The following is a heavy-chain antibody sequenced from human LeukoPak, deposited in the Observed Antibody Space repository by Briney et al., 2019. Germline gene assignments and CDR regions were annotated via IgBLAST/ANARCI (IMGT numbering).Heavy chain of an antibody. Sequence: GGSLRLSCAASAFSFSRYSMRWVRQAPGKGLEWISYISSSSRTIVYADSVKGRFTISRDNAKNSLFLQMNSLRGEDTALYYCARETHFEYWGQGTLVTVSS. CDR2: ISSSSRTI. J-gene: IGHJ4*02. CDR3: ARETHFEY. V-gene: IGHV3-48*01. CDR1: AFSFSRYS.